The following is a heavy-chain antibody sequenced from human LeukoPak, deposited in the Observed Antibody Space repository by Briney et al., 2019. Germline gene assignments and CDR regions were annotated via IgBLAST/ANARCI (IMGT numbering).Heavy chain of an antibody. CDR1: GGSISSYY. CDR2: IYYSGST. Sequence: KTSETLSLTCTVSGGSISSYYWSWIRQPPGKGLEWIGYIYYSGSTNYNPSLKSQVTISVDTSKNQFSLKLSSVTAADTAVYYCARSRPYSSSWYFFDYWGQGTLLTVSS. D-gene: IGHD6-13*01. CDR3: ARSRPYSSSWYFFDY. V-gene: IGHV4-59*08. J-gene: IGHJ4*02.